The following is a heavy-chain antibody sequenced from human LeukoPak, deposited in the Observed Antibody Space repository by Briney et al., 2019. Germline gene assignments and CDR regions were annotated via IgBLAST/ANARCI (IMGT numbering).Heavy chain of an antibody. CDR1: GFTFTSYS. J-gene: IGHJ4*02. V-gene: IGHV3-23*01. CDR3: AKERHSSAWFPEPSPDY. CDR2: ISGSGGST. Sequence: GGSLRLSCAASGFTFTSYSMTWVRQAPGKGLEWVSAISGSGGSTYYAESVKGRLTISRDNSKNTTYLQMNSLKAKDTAVYYCAKERHSSAWFPEPSPDYWGQGTLVTVSS. D-gene: IGHD6-19*01.